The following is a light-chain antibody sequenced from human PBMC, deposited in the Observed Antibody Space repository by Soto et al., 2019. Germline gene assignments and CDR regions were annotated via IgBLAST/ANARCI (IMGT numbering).Light chain of an antibody. Sequence: EIVMTQSPATLSVSPGERATLSCRTSQSVSSNLAWYQQNPGQAPRLLFYGASTRATGIPARFSGSGSGTDFTLTIHSLQSEDFVVYYCQQYDNWPWTFGQGTKVDIK. CDR2: GAS. CDR3: QQYDNWPWT. CDR1: QSVSSN. J-gene: IGKJ1*01. V-gene: IGKV3-15*01.